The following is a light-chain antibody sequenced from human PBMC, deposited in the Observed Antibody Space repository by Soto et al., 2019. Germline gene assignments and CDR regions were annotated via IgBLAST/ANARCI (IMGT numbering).Light chain of an antibody. CDR3: CSYAGSSTVE. CDR2: EGS. J-gene: IGLJ2*01. V-gene: IGLV2-23*03. Sequence: QSALTQPASVSGSPGQSITISCTGTSSDVGSYNLVSWYQQHPGKAPKLMICEGSKRPSGVSNRFSGSKSGNTASLTISGLQAEDEADYYCCSYAGSSTVEFGGGTKLTVL. CDR1: SSDVGSYNL.